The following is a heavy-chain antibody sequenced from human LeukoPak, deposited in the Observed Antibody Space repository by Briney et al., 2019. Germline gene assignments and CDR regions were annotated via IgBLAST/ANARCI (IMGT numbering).Heavy chain of an antibody. D-gene: IGHD3-3*02. CDR1: GFTFTSYS. CDR3: VRELGAPAAGAFDL. Sequence: GGSLRLSCAGFGFTFTSYSMNWVRQAPGKGLEWVSSMGSSGTNGYYAVSVKGRFIISRDNAKNSLFLQMNSLRAEDSALYYCVRELGAPAAGAFDLWGQGTLVTVSS. V-gene: IGHV3-21*01. J-gene: IGHJ3*01. CDR2: MGSSGTNG.